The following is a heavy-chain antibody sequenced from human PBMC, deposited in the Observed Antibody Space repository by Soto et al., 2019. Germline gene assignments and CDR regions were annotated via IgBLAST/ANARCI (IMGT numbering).Heavy chain of an antibody. J-gene: IGHJ4*02. D-gene: IGHD3-3*01. Sequence: PSETLSLTCAVYGGSFSGYYWSWIRQPPGKGLEWIGEINHSGSTNYNPSLKSRVTISVDTSKNQFSLKLSSVTAADTAVYYCARGPVYPDFWSGYYPKFDYWGQGTLVTVSS. CDR1: GGSFSGYY. CDR2: INHSGST. V-gene: IGHV4-34*01. CDR3: ARGPVYPDFWSGYYPKFDY.